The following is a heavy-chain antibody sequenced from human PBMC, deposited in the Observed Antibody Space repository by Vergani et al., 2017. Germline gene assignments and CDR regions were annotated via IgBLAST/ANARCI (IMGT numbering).Heavy chain of an antibody. V-gene: IGHV3-23*04. Sequence: VQLVQSGAEVKKPGASVKVACKTSGYTFTNYDINWVRQAPGKGLEWVSGISGSGGSTYYAGSVKGRFTISRDSSKNTLYLQMNSLSAGDTAVYYCAKANPRNSGYDYLYYYHAMDVWGQGTTVTVSS. D-gene: IGHD5-12*01. CDR1: GYTFTNYD. J-gene: IGHJ6*02. CDR2: ISGSGGST. CDR3: AKANPRNSGYDYLYYYHAMDV.